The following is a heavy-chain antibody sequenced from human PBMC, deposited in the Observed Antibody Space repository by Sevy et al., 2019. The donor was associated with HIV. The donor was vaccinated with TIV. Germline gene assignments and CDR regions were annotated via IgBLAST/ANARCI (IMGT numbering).Heavy chain of an antibody. CDR2: IYPGDSDT. CDR3: ARGARGTLPSFYYYGCDV. D-gene: IGHD3-16*01. V-gene: IGHV5-51*01. CDR1: GYRFSSYW. Sequence: GESLKISCKASGYRFSSYWFGWVRQMPGKGLEWMGIIYPGDSDTRYSLSFQGQVTISVDKSFSTAYLQWTSLKASDTAIYYCARGARGTLPSFYYYGCDVWGQGTTVTVSS. J-gene: IGHJ6*02.